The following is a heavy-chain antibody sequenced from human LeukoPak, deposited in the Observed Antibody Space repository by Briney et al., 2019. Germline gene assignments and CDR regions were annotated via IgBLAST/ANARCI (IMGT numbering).Heavy chain of an antibody. J-gene: IGHJ4*02. Sequence: GGSLRLSCAVSGFTFSTKNMNWVRQAPGKGLEWVSYITADSGNTYYADSVKGRFTISRDNAKNSLYLQMNSLRDEDTAVYYCSSRDYFDYWGRGTPVTVPS. CDR1: GFTFSTKN. CDR3: SSRDYFDY. CDR2: ITADSGNT. V-gene: IGHV3-48*02.